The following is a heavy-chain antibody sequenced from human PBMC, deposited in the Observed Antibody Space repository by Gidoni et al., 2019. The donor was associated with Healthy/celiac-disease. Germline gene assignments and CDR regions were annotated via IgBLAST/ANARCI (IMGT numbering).Heavy chain of an antibody. Sequence: QLQLPESGPGLVKPSETLSLTCTVPGGSISSSSYYWGWIRQPPGKGLEWIGSIYYSGSTYYNPSLKSRVTISVDTSKNQFSLKLSSVTAADTAVYYCASPIAVAGQIPYWGQGTLVTVSS. CDR1: GGSISSSSYY. D-gene: IGHD6-19*01. J-gene: IGHJ4*02. CDR2: IYYSGST. V-gene: IGHV4-39*01. CDR3: ASPIAVAGQIPY.